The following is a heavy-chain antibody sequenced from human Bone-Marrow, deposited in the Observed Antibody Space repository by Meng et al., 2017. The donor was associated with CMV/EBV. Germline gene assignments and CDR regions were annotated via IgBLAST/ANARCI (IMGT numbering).Heavy chain of an antibody. CDR1: GFTFSSYS. D-gene: IGHD3-3*01. CDR3: ARDLPDIRFLEWLFEVAPDAFDI. CDR2: INSDGSST. J-gene: IGHJ3*02. Sequence: GESLKIPCAASGFTFSSYSMNWVRQAPGKGLVWVSRINSDGSSTSYADAVKGRFTISRDNAKNTLYLQMNSLRAEDTAVYYCARDLPDIRFLEWLFEVAPDAFDIWGQGTMVTVSS. V-gene: IGHV3-74*01.